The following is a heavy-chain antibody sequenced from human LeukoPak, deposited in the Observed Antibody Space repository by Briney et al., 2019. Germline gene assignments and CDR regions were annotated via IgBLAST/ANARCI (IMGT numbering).Heavy chain of an antibody. Sequence: SETMSLTCAVYGGSFSGYYWSWIRQPPGKGLEWIGEINHSGSTNYNPSLKSRVTISVDTSKNQFSLKLSSVTAADTAVYYCARARPRYCSSTSCYVHYYYGMDVWGQGTTVTVSS. CDR2: INHSGST. CDR1: GGSFSGYY. J-gene: IGHJ6*02. V-gene: IGHV4-34*01. D-gene: IGHD2-2*01. CDR3: ARARPRYCSSTSCYVHYYYGMDV.